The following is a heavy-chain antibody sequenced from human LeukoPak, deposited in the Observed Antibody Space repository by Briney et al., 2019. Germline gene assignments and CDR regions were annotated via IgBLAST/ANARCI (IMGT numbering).Heavy chain of an antibody. CDR3: ARAPPAIKFGVVIIYRYNWFDP. CDR1: GYTFTSYD. J-gene: IGHJ5*02. V-gene: IGHV1-8*01. D-gene: IGHD3-3*01. Sequence: ASVKVSCKASGYTFTSYDINWVRQATGQGLEWMGWMNPNSGNTGYAQKFQGRVTMTRNTSISTAYMELSSLRSEDTAVYYCARAPPAIKFGVVIIYRYNWFDPWGQGTLVTVSS. CDR2: MNPNSGNT.